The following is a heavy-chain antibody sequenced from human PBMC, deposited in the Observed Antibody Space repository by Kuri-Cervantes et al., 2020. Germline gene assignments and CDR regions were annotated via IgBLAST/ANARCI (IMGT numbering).Heavy chain of an antibody. CDR1: GYTFTSYA. CDR3: ARDRDSYGDYATGEFDY. D-gene: IGHD4-17*01. V-gene: IGHV1-3*01. Sequence: ASVKVSCKASGYTFTSYAMHWVRQAPGQRLEWMGWINAGNGNTKYSQKFQGRVTITRDTSTSTAYMDLRSLRTDDTAVYYCARDRDSYGDYATGEFDYWGQGTLVTVSS. J-gene: IGHJ4*02. CDR2: INAGNGNT.